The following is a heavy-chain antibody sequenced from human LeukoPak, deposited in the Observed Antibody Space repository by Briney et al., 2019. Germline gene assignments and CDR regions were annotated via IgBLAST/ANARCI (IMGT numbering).Heavy chain of an antibody. CDR1: GGSISSYY. Sequence: KPSETLSLTCTVSGGSISSYYWSWIRQPPGKGLEWIGYIYYSGSTDYNPSLRSRVTISVDTPKNQFSLKLSSVTAADTAVYYCARGRYSSSWYDYWGQGTLVTVSS. V-gene: IGHV4-59*12. CDR2: IYYSGST. D-gene: IGHD6-13*01. J-gene: IGHJ4*02. CDR3: ARGRYSSSWYDY.